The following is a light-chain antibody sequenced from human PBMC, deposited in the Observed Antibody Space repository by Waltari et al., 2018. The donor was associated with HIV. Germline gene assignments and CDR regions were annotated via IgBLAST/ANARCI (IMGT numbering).Light chain of an antibody. Sequence: QSALTQPASVSGSPGQSITISCTGTSSDVGGYNYVSLYQQHPGKAPKRMIYEVSQRPSGVSNRFSGSKSGNTASLTISGLQAEDEADYYCSSYTSSSTLEVFGTGTKVTVL. CDR1: SSDVGGYNY. CDR2: EVS. V-gene: IGLV2-14*01. CDR3: SSYTSSSTLEV. J-gene: IGLJ1*01.